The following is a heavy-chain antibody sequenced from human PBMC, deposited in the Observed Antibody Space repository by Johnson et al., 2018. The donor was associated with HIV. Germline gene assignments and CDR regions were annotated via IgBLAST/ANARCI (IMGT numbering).Heavy chain of an antibody. CDR3: ARSRGPMRKDAFDI. J-gene: IGHJ3*02. CDR1: GFTFDDYG. D-gene: IGHD3-10*01. V-gene: IGHV3-20*04. Sequence: VQVVESGGGVVQPGGSLRLSCAASGFTFDDYGMSWVRQAPGKGLEWVSGINWNGIGTYYANSVDGRFTISRDNDKNTLYLEMGSLRVEDMAVYYCARSRGPMRKDAFDIWGQGTKVTVSS. CDR2: INWNGIGT.